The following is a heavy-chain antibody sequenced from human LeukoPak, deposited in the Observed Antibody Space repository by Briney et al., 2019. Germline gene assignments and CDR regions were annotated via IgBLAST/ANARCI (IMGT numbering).Heavy chain of an antibody. J-gene: IGHJ4*02. Sequence: ASVKVSCKASGYAFSNYDINWVRQATGQGFEWIGKMNPNSGNTGFDQKFQGRVTLTKDTSISTAYMEVTSLRSEDTAVYYCAKARGDGYNWNYFDYWGQGTLVTVSS. CDR3: AKARGDGYNWNYFDY. D-gene: IGHD5-24*01. CDR2: MNPNSGNT. CDR1: GYAFSNYD. V-gene: IGHV1-8*01.